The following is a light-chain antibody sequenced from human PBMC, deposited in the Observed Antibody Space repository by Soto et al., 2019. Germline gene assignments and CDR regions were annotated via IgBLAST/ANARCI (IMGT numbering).Light chain of an antibody. CDR3: QQYGSSPLT. CDR1: QSVTSDY. J-gene: IGKJ4*01. V-gene: IGKV3-20*01. Sequence: EFLLTQSPGTLSLSLGERATLSCRASQSVTSDYLAWYQQKPGQAPRLLIYGASSRATGIPDRFSGSGSGTDFTLTINSLETEDFAVYYCQQYGSSPLTFCGGTKVEI. CDR2: GAS.